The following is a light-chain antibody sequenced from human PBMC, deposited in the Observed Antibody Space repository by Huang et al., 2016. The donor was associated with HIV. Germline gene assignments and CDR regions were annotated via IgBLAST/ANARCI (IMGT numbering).Light chain of an antibody. CDR1: PSVYSSSPRKDY. CDR2: WAS. V-gene: IGKV4-1*01. CDR3: QQYYSSPQT. Sequence: DIIMTQSPDSLAVSLGERATLNCRSSPSVYSSSPRKDYMAWFQQKPGQPPRLLLFWASTREAGVPDRFSGSGSGTHFTLTIANLEAEDAAIYYCQQYYSSPQTFGQGTRVEVK. J-gene: IGKJ1*01.